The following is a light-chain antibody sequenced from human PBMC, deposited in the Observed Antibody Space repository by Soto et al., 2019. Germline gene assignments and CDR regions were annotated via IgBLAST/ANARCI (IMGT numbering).Light chain of an antibody. CDR3: LQDYNYPRT. Sequence: AIQMTQSRSSLSASVGARVTITCRASQDIRNDLGWYQQKPGKAPKILINAASNLQSGVPSRFSGSGSGTDFTLTISSLQPEDFATYYCLQDYNYPRTFGQGTRVEVK. V-gene: IGKV1-6*02. CDR1: QDIRND. CDR2: AAS. J-gene: IGKJ1*01.